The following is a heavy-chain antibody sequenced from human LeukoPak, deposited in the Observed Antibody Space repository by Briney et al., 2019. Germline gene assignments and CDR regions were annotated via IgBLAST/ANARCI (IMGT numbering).Heavy chain of an antibody. CDR3: ARTYFAAFDY. Sequence: GGSLRLSCAASGFTFSSYWMHWVRQAPGKGRVWVLRINSDGSSTSYADSVKGRFTISRDNAKNTRYLQMNSLRAEDTAVYYCARTYFAAFDYWGQGTLVTVSS. CDR1: GFTFSSYW. CDR2: INSDGSST. D-gene: IGHD3-9*01. V-gene: IGHV3-74*01. J-gene: IGHJ4*02.